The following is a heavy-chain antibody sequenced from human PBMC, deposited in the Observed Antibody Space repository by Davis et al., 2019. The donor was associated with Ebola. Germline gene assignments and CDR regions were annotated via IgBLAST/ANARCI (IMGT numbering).Heavy chain of an antibody. CDR3: TTPGGQDSGYDVFDI. Sequence: SVKVSCKPSGGSFSSSAPNWVRPAPGQGLEWMGGIIPLFGSVTYAQKFQGRVTVTRDTSTTTVYMDLSSLRSEETALYDCTTPGGQDSGYDVFDIWGQGTMVTVSS. V-gene: IGHV1-69*05. J-gene: IGHJ3*02. CDR1: GGSFSSSA. CDR2: IIPLFGSV. D-gene: IGHD5-12*01.